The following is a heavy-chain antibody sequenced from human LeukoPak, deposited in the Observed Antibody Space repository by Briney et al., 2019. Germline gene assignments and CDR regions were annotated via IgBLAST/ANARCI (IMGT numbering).Heavy chain of an antibody. J-gene: IGHJ4*02. CDR3: ASSSARYYYGSGSYLYY. Sequence: SETLSLTCAVYSGSFSGYYWSWIRQPRGKGLEWIGEMSHSGSTNYNPSLKSRVTISVDTSKNQFSLKLSSVTAADTAVYYCASSSARYYYGSGSYLYYWGQGTLVTVSS. V-gene: IGHV4-34*01. CDR1: SGSFSGYY. D-gene: IGHD3-10*01. CDR2: MSHSGST.